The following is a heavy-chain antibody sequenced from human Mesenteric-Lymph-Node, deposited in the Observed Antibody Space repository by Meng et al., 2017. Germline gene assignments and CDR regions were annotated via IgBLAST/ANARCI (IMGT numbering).Heavy chain of an antibody. D-gene: IGHD2-8*01. J-gene: IGHJ4*02. V-gene: IGHV1-24*01. CDR2: FDPEDGET. CDR3: ARGRYCTTGACPYYFDS. CDR1: GYTLTELS. Sequence: ASVKVSCKVSGYTLTELSMHWVRQAPGKGLEWMGGFDPEDGETIYAQKFQGRVTMTEDTSTDTAYMELSSLGSEDTAVYYCARGRYCTTGACPYYFDSWGQGTPVTVSS.